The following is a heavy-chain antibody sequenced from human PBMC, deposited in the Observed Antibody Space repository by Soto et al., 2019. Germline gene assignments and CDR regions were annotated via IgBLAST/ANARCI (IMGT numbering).Heavy chain of an antibody. CDR2: IIDSGGST. Sequence: GGSLRLSCAASGFTFSSYGMHWVRQAPGKGLEWVSDIIDSGGSTYYADSVKGRFTISRDNSKSTLYLQTNSLRAEDTALYYCAKGRSYYYYYGVDVWGQGTTVTVSS. J-gene: IGHJ6*02. CDR1: GFTFSSYG. CDR3: AKGRSYYYYYGVDV. V-gene: IGHV3-23*01.